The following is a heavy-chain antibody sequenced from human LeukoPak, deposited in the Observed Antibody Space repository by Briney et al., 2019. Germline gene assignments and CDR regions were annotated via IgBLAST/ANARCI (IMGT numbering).Heavy chain of an antibody. CDR2: LFDSVNT. V-gene: IGHV4-59*11. Sequence: SEXXXLTCXXSXGSISSHYWXWIRQPPGKGLEWIAYLFDSVNTKDNPSLQSRLTLSADTSKNQFSLRLSSVTAADTAVYYCATIKRGSIFGYFDFWGQGIKVTVSS. CDR3: ATIKRGSIFGYFDF. CDR1: XGSISSHY. D-gene: IGHD5-18*01. J-gene: IGHJ4*02.